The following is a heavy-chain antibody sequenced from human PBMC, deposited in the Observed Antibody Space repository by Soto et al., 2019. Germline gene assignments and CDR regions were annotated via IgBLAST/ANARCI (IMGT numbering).Heavy chain of an antibody. CDR3: AKRPRFGMQLELRREVYFDY. J-gene: IGHJ4*02. CDR1: GFTFSSYA. D-gene: IGHD1-7*01. Sequence: GGSLRLSCAASGFTFSSYAMSWVRQAPGKGLEWVSAISGSGGSTYYADSVKGRFTISRDNSKNTLYLQMNSLRAEDTAVYYCAKRPRFGMQLELRREVYFDYWGQGTLVTVSS. V-gene: IGHV3-23*01. CDR2: ISGSGGST.